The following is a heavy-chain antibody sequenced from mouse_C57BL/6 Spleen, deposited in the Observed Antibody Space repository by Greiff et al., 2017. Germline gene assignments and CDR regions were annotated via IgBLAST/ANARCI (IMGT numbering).Heavy chain of an antibody. J-gene: IGHJ3*01. D-gene: IGHD2-3*01. CDR2: IRYDGSN. CDR1: GYSITSGYY. Sequence: EVKLMESGPGLVKPSQSLSLTCSVTGYSITSGYYWNWIRQFPGNKLEWMGYIRYDGSNNYNPSLKNRISITSDTSTNQCFLKLNSVTTEDTATCDCARGSIYDGYWFAYWGQGTLVTVSA. CDR3: ARGSIYDGYWFAY. V-gene: IGHV3-6*01.